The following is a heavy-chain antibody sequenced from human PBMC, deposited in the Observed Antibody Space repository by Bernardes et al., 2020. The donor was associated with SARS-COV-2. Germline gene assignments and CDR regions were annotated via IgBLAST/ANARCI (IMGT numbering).Heavy chain of an antibody. V-gene: IGHV1-69*13. CDR3: ARSHNWNYFDY. CDR1: GGTFSTYA. CDR2: IIPIFGTA. J-gene: IGHJ4*02. Sequence: SVKVSCKSSGGTFSTYAINWVRQAPGQGLEWMGGIIPIFGTANYAQKFRDRVTITADESTSTAYMELSSLVSEDTAVYYCARSHNWNYFDYWGQGSLVTVSS. D-gene: IGHD1-1*01.